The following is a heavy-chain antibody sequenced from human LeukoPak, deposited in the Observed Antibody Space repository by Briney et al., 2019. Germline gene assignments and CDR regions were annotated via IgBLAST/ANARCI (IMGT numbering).Heavy chain of an antibody. D-gene: IGHD6-19*01. V-gene: IGHV4-34*01. CDR2: INHSGST. CDR3: ARVLEGSSGQHWYFDL. J-gene: IGHJ2*01. CDR1: GESFSGYY. Sequence: SETLSLTCAVYGESFSGYYWSWIRQPPGKGLEWIGEINHSGSTNYNPSLKSRVTISVDTSKNQFSLGLSSVTAADTAVYYCARVLEGSSGQHWYFDLWGRGTLVTVSS.